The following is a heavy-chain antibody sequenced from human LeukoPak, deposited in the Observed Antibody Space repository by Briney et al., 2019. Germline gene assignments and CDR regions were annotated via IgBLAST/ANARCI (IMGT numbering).Heavy chain of an antibody. D-gene: IGHD6-6*01. CDR1: GGTFSSYA. Sequence: SVKVSCKAPGGTFSSYAISWVRQAPGQGLEWMGGIIPIFGTANYAQKFQGRVTITTDESTSTAYMELSSLRSEDTAVYYCARDTKTFNSSSWVYWGQGTLVTVSS. J-gene: IGHJ4*02. CDR2: IIPIFGTA. V-gene: IGHV1-69*05. CDR3: ARDTKTFNSSSWVY.